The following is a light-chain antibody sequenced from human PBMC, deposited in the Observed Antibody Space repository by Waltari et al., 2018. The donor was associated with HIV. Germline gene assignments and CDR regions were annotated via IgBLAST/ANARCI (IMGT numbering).Light chain of an antibody. CDR2: GQN. CDR3: NSRDSSGGV. J-gene: IGLJ2*01. Sequence: SSELTQDPAVSVALGQTVRITCQGDSLRIFFASWYQHKPVQAPVLVIYGQNNRPAGIPDRFSVSNSGNTTSLTITGAQAEDEADYYCNSRDSSGGVVGGGTKLTVL. CDR1: SLRIFF. V-gene: IGLV3-19*01.